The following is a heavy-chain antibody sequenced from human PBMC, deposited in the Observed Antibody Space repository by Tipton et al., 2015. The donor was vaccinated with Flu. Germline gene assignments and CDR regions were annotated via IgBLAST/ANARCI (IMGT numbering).Heavy chain of an antibody. J-gene: IGHJ6*02. CDR3: ARSPETTGNACGYFSYFALDV. Sequence: SLRLSCAASGFTISSYAMHWVRQAPGKGLESVSAISSHGSITYYANSVKGRFTISRDNSKNTLSLQMGSLRPEDVGMYYCARSPETTGNACGYFSYFALDVWGQGTSVTVS. D-gene: IGHD1-1*01. CDR2: ISSHGSIT. V-gene: IGHV3-64*01. CDR1: GFTISSYA.